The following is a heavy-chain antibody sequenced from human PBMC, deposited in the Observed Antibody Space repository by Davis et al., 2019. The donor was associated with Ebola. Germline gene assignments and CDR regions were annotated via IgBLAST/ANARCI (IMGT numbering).Heavy chain of an antibody. D-gene: IGHD6-25*01. CDR2: INPNSGGT. Sequence: ASVKVSCKTSGYTFTDYYMHWVRQAPGQGLEWMGWINPNSGGTNYAQKFQGRVTMTRDTSISTAYMELSRLRSDDTAIYYCARDRSGTWFHWGQGTLVTVSS. J-gene: IGHJ4*02. CDR1: GYTFTDYY. CDR3: ARDRSGTWFH. V-gene: IGHV1-2*02.